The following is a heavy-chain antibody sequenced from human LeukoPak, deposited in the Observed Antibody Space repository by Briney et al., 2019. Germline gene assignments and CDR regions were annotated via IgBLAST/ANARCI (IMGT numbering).Heavy chain of an antibody. CDR1: GFTFSDYY. V-gene: IGHV3-11*05. D-gene: IGHD6-13*01. J-gene: IGHJ3*02. CDR3: AKDGSSGIAATADAFDI. CDR2: ISSSSYT. Sequence: GGSLRLSCAASGFTFSDYYMSWIRQAPGKGLEWVSYISSSSYTNYADSVEGRFTISRDNSKNTLYLQMNSLRAEDTAIYYCAKDGSSGIAATADAFDIWGQGTMVTVSS.